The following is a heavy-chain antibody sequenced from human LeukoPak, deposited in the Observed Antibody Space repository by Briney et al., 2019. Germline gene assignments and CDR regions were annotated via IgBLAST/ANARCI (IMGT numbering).Heavy chain of an antibody. CDR1: GGSISSGGYD. CDR2: IDDSDNT. D-gene: IGHD2-15*01. J-gene: IGHJ4*02. CDR3: ARDRLIGRSTLYYFDY. V-gene: IGHV4-31*03. Sequence: SETLSLTCTVSGGSISSGGYDWSWIRQHPGKGLEWIGHIDDSDNTYYTPSLRSRVTISIDTSKNQFSLKLSSVTAADTAVYYCARDRLIGRSTLYYFDYWGQGILVTVSS.